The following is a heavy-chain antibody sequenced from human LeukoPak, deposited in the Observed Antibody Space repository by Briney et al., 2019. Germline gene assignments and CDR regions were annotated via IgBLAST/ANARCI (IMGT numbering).Heavy chain of an antibody. V-gene: IGHV3-33*01. Sequence: PLGALRLSCAAPGVTFSSYGMRWVRQAPGKGLEWVSVIWYDGSNKYYADSVKGRFTISRDNSKNTLYLQMNSLRAEDKAVSYCARDAGYSGYGGAFDIWGQGTMVTVSS. CDR1: GVTFSSYG. D-gene: IGHD5-12*01. J-gene: IGHJ3*02. CDR3: ARDAGYSGYGGAFDI. CDR2: IWYDGSNK.